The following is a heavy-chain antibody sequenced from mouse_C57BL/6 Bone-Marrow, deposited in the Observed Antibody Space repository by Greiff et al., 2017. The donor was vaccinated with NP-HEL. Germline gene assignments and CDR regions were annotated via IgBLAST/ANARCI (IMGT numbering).Heavy chain of an antibody. CDR2: IHPNSGST. V-gene: IGHV1-64*01. CDR3: ARWDSNYFDY. J-gene: IGHJ2*01. D-gene: IGHD2-5*01. CDR1: GYTFTSSW. Sequence: QVQLQQPGAELVKPGASVKLSCKASGYTFTSSWMHWVKQRPGQGLEWIGMIHPNSGSTNYNEKFKSKATLTVDKSSSTAYMQLSSLTSEDSAVYYCARWDSNYFDYWGQGTTLTVSS.